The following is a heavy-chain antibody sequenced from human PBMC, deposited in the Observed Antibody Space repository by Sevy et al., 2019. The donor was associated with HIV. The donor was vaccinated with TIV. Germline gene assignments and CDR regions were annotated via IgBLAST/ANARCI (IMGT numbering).Heavy chain of an antibody. CDR1: GFTFNTYG. CDR3: VKGLGMVQGALLSDDI. D-gene: IGHD3-10*01. CDR2: IRYDGSTK. J-gene: IGHJ3*02. V-gene: IGHV3-30*02. Sequence: GGSLRLSCAASGFTFNTYGMHWVRQAPGKGLDWVAFIRYDGSTKYFTDSVKGRFAISRDNSRNPLYLQMNSLRPADTAVYYCVKGLGMVQGALLSDDIWGQGTMVTVSS.